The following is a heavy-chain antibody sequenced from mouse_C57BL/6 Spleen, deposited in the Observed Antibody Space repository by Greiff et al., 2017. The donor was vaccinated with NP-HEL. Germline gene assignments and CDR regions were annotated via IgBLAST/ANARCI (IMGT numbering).Heavy chain of an antibody. D-gene: IGHD2-2*01. CDR1: GYTFTSYW. CDR3: ARYGYDGWYFDV. CDR2: IHPNSGST. V-gene: IGHV1-64*01. Sequence: VQLQQPGAELVKPGASVKLSCKASGYTFTSYWMHWVKQRPGQGLEWIGMIHPNSGSTNYNEKFKSKATLTVDKSSSTAYMQLSSLTSEDSAVYYCARYGYDGWYFDVWGTGTTVTVSS. J-gene: IGHJ1*03.